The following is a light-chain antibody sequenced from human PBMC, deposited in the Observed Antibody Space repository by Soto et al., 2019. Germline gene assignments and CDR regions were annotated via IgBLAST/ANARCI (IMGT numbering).Light chain of an antibody. Sequence: QSVLTQPASVSGSPGQSITISCTGISSDVGSYNLVSWYQQHPGKAPKVMIYEGSKRPSGVSNRFSGSKSGNTASLTISGLQAEDEADYYCYAGSSTYVFGTGTKVTVL. CDR1: SSDVGSYNL. CDR2: EGS. J-gene: IGLJ1*01. CDR3: YAGSSTYV. V-gene: IGLV2-23*01.